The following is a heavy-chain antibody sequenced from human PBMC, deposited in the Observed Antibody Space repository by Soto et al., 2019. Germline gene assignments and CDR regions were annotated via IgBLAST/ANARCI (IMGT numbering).Heavy chain of an antibody. V-gene: IGHV4-34*01. J-gene: IGHJ5*02. CDR1: GGSFSGYY. D-gene: IGHD2-15*01. CDR2: INHSGST. CDR3: ARILRQYCSGGSCYSRNWFDP. Sequence: KPSETLSLTCAVYGGSFSGYYWSWIRQPPGKGLEWIGEINHSGSTNYNPSLKSRVTISVDTSKNQFSLKLSSVTAADTAVYYCARILRQYCSGGSCYSRNWFDPWGQGTLVTVSS.